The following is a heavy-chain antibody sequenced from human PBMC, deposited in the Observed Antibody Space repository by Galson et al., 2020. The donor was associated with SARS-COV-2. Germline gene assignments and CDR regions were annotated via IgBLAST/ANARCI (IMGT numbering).Heavy chain of an antibody. D-gene: IGHD3-22*01. Sequence: LSLTCAASGFTFSSYGMHWVRQAPGKGLEWVAVIWYDGSNKYYADSVKGRFTISRDNSKNTLYLQMNSLRAEDTAVYYCARDFGTYYYDSSGSLVDYWGQGTLVTVSS. J-gene: IGHJ4*02. V-gene: IGHV3-33*01. CDR2: IWYDGSNK. CDR1: GFTFSSYG. CDR3: ARDFGTYYYDSSGSLVDY.